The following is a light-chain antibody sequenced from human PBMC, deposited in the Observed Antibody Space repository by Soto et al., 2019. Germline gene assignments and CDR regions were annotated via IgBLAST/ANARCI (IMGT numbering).Light chain of an antibody. V-gene: IGKV1-5*01. CDR3: QHYNSYLWT. Sequence: DIQMTQSPSTLSASIGDRVTITCRASQTINNWLAWYQQKPGKAPNLLIYHASNLETGVPSRFSGSAFGTEFTFTFSSLQPDDFTTYYCQHYNSYLWTFGQGTKVEIK. CDR1: QTINNW. CDR2: HAS. J-gene: IGKJ1*01.